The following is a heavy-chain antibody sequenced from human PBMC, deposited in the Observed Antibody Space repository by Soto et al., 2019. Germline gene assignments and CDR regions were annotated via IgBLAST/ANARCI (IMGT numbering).Heavy chain of an antibody. V-gene: IGHV4-39*07. CDR1: GGSISSSSYY. Sequence: SETLSLTCTVSGGSISSSSYYWGWIRQPPGKGLEWIGSIYYSGSTYYNPSLKSRVTISVDTSKNQFSLKLSSVTAADTAVYYCARAISSGWSYDYWGQGALVTVSS. CDR2: IYYSGST. CDR3: ARAISSGWSYDY. D-gene: IGHD6-19*01. J-gene: IGHJ4*02.